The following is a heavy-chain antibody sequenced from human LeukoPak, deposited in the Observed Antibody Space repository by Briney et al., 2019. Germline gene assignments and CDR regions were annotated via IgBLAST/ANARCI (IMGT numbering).Heavy chain of an antibody. D-gene: IGHD6-6*01. Sequence: GGSLRLSCAASGFSFSSHWMHWVRQAPGKGLVWVSRIKTDGSATTYAGSVQGRFSISRDNGKNSLYLQMNSLTAEDTAVYYCARELGVSRAFDIWGQGTMVTVSS. J-gene: IGHJ3*02. V-gene: IGHV3-74*01. CDR2: IKTDGSAT. CDR1: GFSFSSHW. CDR3: ARELGVSRAFDI.